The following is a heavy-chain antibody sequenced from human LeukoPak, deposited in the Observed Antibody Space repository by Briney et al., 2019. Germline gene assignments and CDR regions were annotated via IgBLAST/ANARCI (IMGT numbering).Heavy chain of an antibody. J-gene: IGHJ4*02. CDR1: GFTFSSYG. V-gene: IGHV3-33*06. CDR3: AKDSVPVGYYDFWSGYYADFDY. Sequence: HPGGSLRLSCAASGFTFSSYGMHWVRQAPGKGLEWVAVIWYDGSNKYCADSVKGRFTIPRDNSKNTLYLQMTSLRAEDTSVYYCAKDSVPVGYYDFWSGYYADFDYWGQGTLVTVSS. D-gene: IGHD3-3*01. CDR2: IWYDGSNK.